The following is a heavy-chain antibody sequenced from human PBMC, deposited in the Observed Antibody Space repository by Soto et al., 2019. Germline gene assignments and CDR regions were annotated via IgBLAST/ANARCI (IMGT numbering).Heavy chain of an antibody. CDR2: INHSGST. J-gene: IGHJ5*02. CDR1: GGSFSGYY. D-gene: IGHD3-3*01. CDR3: ARGGTIFGVVIMWRVFDP. Sequence: QVQLQQWGAGLLKPSETLSLTCAVYGGSFSGYYWSWIRQPPGKGLEWIGEINHSGSTNYNPSLKSRVTISVDTSKNQFSLKLSSVTAAYTAVYYCARGGTIFGVVIMWRVFDPWGQGTLVTVSS. V-gene: IGHV4-34*01.